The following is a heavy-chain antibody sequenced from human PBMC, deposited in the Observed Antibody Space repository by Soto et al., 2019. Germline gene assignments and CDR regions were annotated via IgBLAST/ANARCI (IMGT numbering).Heavy chain of an antibody. CDR1: GGSVSSASYY. J-gene: IGHJ5*02. Sequence: SETLSLTCTVSGGSVSSASYYWSWIRQPPGKGLEWIGYIYYSGSTNYDPSLKSRVTISVDTSKNQFSLKLSSVTAADTAVYYCAREGVSNAWFDPWGQGTLVTVSS. V-gene: IGHV4-61*01. CDR2: IYYSGST. CDR3: AREGVSNAWFDP. D-gene: IGHD4-4*01.